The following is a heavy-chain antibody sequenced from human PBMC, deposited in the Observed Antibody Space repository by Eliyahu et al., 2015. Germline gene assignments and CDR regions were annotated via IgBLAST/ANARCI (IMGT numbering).Heavy chain of an antibody. Sequence: QVQLVESGGGVVQPGRSLRLSCXASGFTFXAYAFPWVRQPPGKGLEWVALIWYDGSIIQYADSVKGRFTISRDNSKSTVFLDMNTLKAEDTAVYYCARGAHHGDSWGQGTLVTVSS. CDR2: IWYDGSII. CDR3: ARGAHHGDS. CDR1: GFTFXAYA. D-gene: IGHD3-16*01. V-gene: IGHV3-33*01. J-gene: IGHJ5*01.